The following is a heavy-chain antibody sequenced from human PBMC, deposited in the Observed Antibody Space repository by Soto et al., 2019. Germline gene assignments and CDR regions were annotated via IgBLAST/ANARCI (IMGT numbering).Heavy chain of an antibody. J-gene: IGHJ4*02. D-gene: IGHD6-6*01. CDR2: INHSGST. CDR1: GGSFSGYY. Sequence: SSETLSLTCAVYGGSFSGYYWSWIRQPPGKGLEWIGEINHSGSTNYNPSLKSRVTISVDTSKNQFSLKLSSVTAADTAVYYCATFADSSSSSVDYWGQGTLVTVSS. V-gene: IGHV4-34*01. CDR3: ATFADSSSSSVDY.